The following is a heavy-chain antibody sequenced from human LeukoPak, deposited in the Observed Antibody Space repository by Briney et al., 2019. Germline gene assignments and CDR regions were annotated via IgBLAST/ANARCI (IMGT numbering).Heavy chain of an antibody. D-gene: IGHD6-19*01. J-gene: IGHJ4*02. Sequence: PSETLSLTCTVSGGSISGYYWTWIRQPPRQGLEWIGYIYYSGTTNYNPSLKSRLTISVDTSKNQFSLRLTSVTAADTAVYYCARHLGVTGTFDYWGQGTLVTVSS. CDR2: IYYSGTT. CDR1: GGSISGYY. CDR3: ARHLGVTGTFDY. V-gene: IGHV4-59*08.